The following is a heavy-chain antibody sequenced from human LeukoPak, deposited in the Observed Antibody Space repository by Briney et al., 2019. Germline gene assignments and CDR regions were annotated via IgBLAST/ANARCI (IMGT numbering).Heavy chain of an antibody. CDR1: GLTFSDYY. D-gene: IGHD6-13*01. CDR3: ARDIPFGSSWYAY. CDR2: ISSSGSTI. V-gene: IGHV3-11*04. J-gene: IGHJ4*02. Sequence: PGGSLRLSCAASGLTFSDYYMSWIRQAPGKGLEWVSYISSSGSTIYYADSVKGRFTISRDNAKNSLYLQMNSLRAEDTAVYYCARDIPFGSSWYAYWGQGTLVTVSS.